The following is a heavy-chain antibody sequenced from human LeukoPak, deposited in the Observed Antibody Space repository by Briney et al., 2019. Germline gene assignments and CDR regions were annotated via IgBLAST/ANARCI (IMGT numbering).Heavy chain of an antibody. CDR3: ARDLGVPAAMAIDY. CDR1: GFTVSSNY. Sequence: GGSLRLSCAASGFTVSSNYMSWVRQAPGKGLEWVSVIYSGGSTYYADSVKGRFTISRDNSKNTLYLQMNSLRAEDTAVYYCARDLGVPAAMAIDYWGQGTLVTVSS. V-gene: IGHV3-53*01. CDR2: IYSGGST. D-gene: IGHD2-2*01. J-gene: IGHJ4*02.